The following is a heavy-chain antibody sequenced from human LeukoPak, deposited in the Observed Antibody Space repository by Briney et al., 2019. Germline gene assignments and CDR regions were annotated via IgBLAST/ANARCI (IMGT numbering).Heavy chain of an antibody. J-gene: IGHJ4*02. CDR3: TRGREYSTY. CDR1: EFTFSSYA. V-gene: IGHV3-49*04. CDR2: IGSKDYGGTI. Sequence: GGSLRLSCAASEFTFSSYAMNWVRQAPGKGLEWVGFIGSKDYGGTIEYAASVKGRFTISRDDSKSIAYLQMNTLKTEDTGVYYCTRGREYSTYWGQGTLVTVTS. D-gene: IGHD5-12*01.